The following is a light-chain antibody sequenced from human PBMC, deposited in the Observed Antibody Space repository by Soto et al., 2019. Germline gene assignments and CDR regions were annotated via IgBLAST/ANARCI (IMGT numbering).Light chain of an antibody. CDR1: QSVSSSH. J-gene: IGKJ1*01. CDR2: GAT. CDR3: QQYGSSSWT. V-gene: IGKV3-20*01. Sequence: EIVLTQSPGTLSLSPGERATLSCRASQSVSSSHLAWYQQKPDQAPRLLIYGATNMATDIPARFSGSGSGTDFTLTISRLEPEDFAVYYYQQYGSSSWTFGQGTKVEIK.